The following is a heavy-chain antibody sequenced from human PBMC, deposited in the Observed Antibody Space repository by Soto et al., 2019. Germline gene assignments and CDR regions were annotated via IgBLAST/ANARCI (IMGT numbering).Heavy chain of an antibody. Sequence: PSETLSLTCTVSGGSISSSYWGWIWQPQGKGQDWIGCFYYSGSTNYNPSLKSRVTISVDTSKNQFSLKLSSVTAADTAVYYCARLDGGDFLPYNWCVPWVQGTLHTGPS. CDR2: FYYSGST. V-gene: IGHV4-59*01. CDR3: ARLDGGDFLPYNWCVP. CDR1: GGSISSSY. J-gene: IGHJ5*02. D-gene: IGHD2-21*02.